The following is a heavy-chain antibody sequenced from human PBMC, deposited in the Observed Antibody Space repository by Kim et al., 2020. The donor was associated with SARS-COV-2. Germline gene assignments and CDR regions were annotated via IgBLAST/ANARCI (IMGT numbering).Heavy chain of an antibody. D-gene: IGHD3-10*01. J-gene: IGHJ3*02. Sequence: SETLSLTCTVSGGSISSYYWSWIRQPPGKGLEWIGYIYYSGSTNYNPSLKSRVTISVDTSKNQFSLKLSSVTAADTAVYYCARRLLWFGELENAFDIWGQGTMVTVSS. CDR2: IYYSGST. V-gene: IGHV4-59*08. CDR1: GGSISSYY. CDR3: ARRLLWFGELENAFDI.